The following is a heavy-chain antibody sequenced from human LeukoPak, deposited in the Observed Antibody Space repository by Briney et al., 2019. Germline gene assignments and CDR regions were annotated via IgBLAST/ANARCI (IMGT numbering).Heavy chain of an antibody. J-gene: IGHJ5*02. CDR2: IYYSGST. V-gene: IGHV4-59*08. D-gene: IGHD2-2*01. Sequence: SETLSLTCTVSGGSISSYYWNWIRRPPGKGLEWIGFIYYSGSTNYNPSLKSRVTISVDTSKNQFSLRLSSVTAADTAVYYCARKRTSTSSFDPWGQGTLVTVSS. CDR3: ARKRTSTSSFDP. CDR1: GGSISSYY.